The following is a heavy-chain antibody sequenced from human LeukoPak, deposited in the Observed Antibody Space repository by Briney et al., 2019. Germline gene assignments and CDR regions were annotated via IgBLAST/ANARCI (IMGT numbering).Heavy chain of an antibody. Sequence: ASVKVSCKASGYTFTSYVSWGRQVPGQAREGMGWISAYYGNTNYAQKLQGRVTMTTDTSTSTAYIELRSLRSDDTAVYYCARFVTIFGVERQTGYYYYMHVWGKGTTVTVSS. V-gene: IGHV1-18*01. CDR1: GYTFTSYV. D-gene: IGHD3-3*01. CDR2: ISAYYGNT. CDR3: ARFVTIFGVERQTGYYYYMHV. J-gene: IGHJ6*03.